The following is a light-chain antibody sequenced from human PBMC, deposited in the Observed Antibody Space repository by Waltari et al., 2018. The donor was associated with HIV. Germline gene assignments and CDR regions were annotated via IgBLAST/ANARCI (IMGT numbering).Light chain of an antibody. CDR2: RNN. J-gene: IGLJ3*02. CDR1: SSNIGSNY. V-gene: IGLV1-47*01. Sequence: QSVLTQPSSASGTPGQRVTISCSGSSSNIGSNYVYWYQQLPGTAPKLLIYRNNQRPSGVPDRFSGSKSGTSASLAISGLRSEDEADYYCAAWDNSLSAPVFGGGTKLTVL. CDR3: AAWDNSLSAPV.